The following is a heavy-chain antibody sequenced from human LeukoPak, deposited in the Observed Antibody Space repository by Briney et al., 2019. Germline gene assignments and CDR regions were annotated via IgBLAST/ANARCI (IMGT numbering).Heavy chain of an antibody. J-gene: IGHJ4*02. CDR3: ARAYSGSIRGSGY. CDR2: MSPNSGNT. D-gene: IGHD1-26*01. Sequence: ASVKVSCKASVYTFTSYDINWVRQATGQGLEWMGWMSPNSGNTGYAQKFQGRVSMTRNTSINTAYMELSSLRSEDTAVYYCARAYSGSIRGSGYWGQGTLVTVSS. V-gene: IGHV1-8*01. CDR1: VYTFTSYD.